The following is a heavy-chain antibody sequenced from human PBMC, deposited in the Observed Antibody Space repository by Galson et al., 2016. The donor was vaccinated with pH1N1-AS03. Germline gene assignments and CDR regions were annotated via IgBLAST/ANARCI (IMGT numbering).Heavy chain of an antibody. J-gene: IGHJ4*02. CDR2: ISTSSSSI. Sequence: SLRLSCAASGFPFSGFSMNWVRQAPGKGLEWVSFISTSSSSIYYADSVKGRFTISRDNAQNLLYLQMNSLRDEDTAVYHCARDGPPQGISVAGSFDFWGQGTLVTVSS. D-gene: IGHD6-19*01. CDR3: ARDGPPQGISVAGSFDF. V-gene: IGHV3-21*01. CDR1: GFPFSGFS.